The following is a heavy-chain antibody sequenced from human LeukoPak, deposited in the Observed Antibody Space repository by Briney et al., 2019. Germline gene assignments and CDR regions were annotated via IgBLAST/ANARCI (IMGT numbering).Heavy chain of an antibody. D-gene: IGHD5-24*01. CDR2: IIPIFGTA. CDR3: ARGVEMATMSYYYYMDV. J-gene: IGHJ6*03. Sequence: ASVKVSCMASGGTFISYAISWVRQAPRQGLEWMGGIIPIFGTANYAQKFQGRVTITADKSTSTAYMELSSLRSEDTAVYYCARGVEMATMSYYYYMDVWGKGTTVTVSS. V-gene: IGHV1-69*06. CDR1: GGTFISYA.